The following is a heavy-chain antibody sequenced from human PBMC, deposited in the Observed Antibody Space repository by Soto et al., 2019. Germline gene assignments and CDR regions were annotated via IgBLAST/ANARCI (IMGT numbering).Heavy chain of an antibody. CDR2: IIPIFGTA. J-gene: IGHJ4*02. Sequence: QVQLVQSGAEVKKPGSSVKVSCKASGGTFSSYAISWVRQAPGQGLEWMGGIIPIFGTANYAQKFKGRVTITADESTSTAYMELSSLRSEDTAVYYCARGAYYYDSSGYSFDYWGQGTLVTVSS. CDR3: ARGAYYYDSSGYSFDY. CDR1: GGTFSSYA. D-gene: IGHD3-22*01. V-gene: IGHV1-69*01.